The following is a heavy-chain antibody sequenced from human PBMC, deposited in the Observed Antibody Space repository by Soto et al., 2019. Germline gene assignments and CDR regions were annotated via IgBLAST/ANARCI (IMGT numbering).Heavy chain of an antibody. CDR2: ISAYNANT. CDR3: ARGVTMVRGVIGIYYYYGMDV. V-gene: IGHV1-18*01. D-gene: IGHD3-10*01. CDR1: GYTFTSYG. Sequence: QVQLVQSGAEVKKPGASVKVSCKASGYTFTSYGISWVRQAPGQGLEWMGWISAYNANTNYAQKLQGRVTMTTDTSTSTAYMELRSLRSDDTAVYYCARGVTMVRGVIGIYYYYGMDVWGQGTTVTVSS. J-gene: IGHJ6*02.